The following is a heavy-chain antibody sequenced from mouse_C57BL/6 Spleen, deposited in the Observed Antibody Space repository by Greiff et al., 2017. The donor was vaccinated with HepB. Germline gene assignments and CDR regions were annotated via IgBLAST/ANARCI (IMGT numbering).Heavy chain of an antibody. Sequence: QVQLQQPGAELVRPGSSVKLSCKASGYTFTSYWMHWVKQRPIQGLEWISNIDPSDSETHYNQKFKDKATLTVDKSSSTAYMQLSSLTSEDSAVYYCARAAQATPMDYWGQGTSVTVSS. CDR3: ARAAQATPMDY. V-gene: IGHV1-52*01. CDR1: GYTFTSYW. D-gene: IGHD3-2*02. J-gene: IGHJ4*01. CDR2: IDPSDSET.